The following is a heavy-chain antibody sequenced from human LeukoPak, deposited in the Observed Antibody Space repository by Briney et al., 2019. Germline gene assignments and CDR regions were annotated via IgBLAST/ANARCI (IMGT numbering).Heavy chain of an antibody. Sequence: ASVKVSCKASGYTFTGYYMHWVRHAPGQGLEWMGWVNPNSGGTNYAQKFQGRVTMTRDTSISTAYMELSRLRSDDTAVYYCASEDYYDSSGYSFDYWGQGTLVTVSS. V-gene: IGHV1-2*02. D-gene: IGHD3-22*01. J-gene: IGHJ4*02. CDR2: VNPNSGGT. CDR1: GYTFTGYY. CDR3: ASEDYYDSSGYSFDY.